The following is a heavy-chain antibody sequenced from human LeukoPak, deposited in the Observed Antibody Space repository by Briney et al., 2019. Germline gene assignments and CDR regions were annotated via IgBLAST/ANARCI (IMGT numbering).Heavy chain of an antibody. Sequence: GGSLTLSCAASGFTFSSYAMSWVRQAPGKGLEWVSAISGSGGSTYYADSVKGRFTISRDNSKNTLYLQMNSLRAEDTAVYYCAKDRLIVVVPAAPLDVWGQGTTVTVSS. D-gene: IGHD2-2*01. CDR2: ISGSGGST. J-gene: IGHJ6*02. CDR1: GFTFSSYA. V-gene: IGHV3-23*01. CDR3: AKDRLIVVVPAAPLDV.